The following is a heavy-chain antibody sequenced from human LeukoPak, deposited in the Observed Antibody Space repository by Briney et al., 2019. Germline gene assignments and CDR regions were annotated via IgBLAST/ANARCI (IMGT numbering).Heavy chain of an antibody. V-gene: IGHV4-31*03. CDR3: ARDIGWYFDL. J-gene: IGHJ2*01. CDR2: IYYSGST. CDR1: GGSISSGGYD. Sequence: PSETLSLTCTVSGGSISSGGYDWSWIRQHPGKGLEWIGYIYYSGSTYYNPSLKSRVTISVDTSKNQLSLKLSSVTAADTAVYYCARDIGWYFDLWGRGTLVTVSS.